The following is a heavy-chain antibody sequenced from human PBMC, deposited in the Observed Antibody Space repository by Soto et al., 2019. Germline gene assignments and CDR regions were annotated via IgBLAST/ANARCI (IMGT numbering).Heavy chain of an antibody. V-gene: IGHV1-69*02. Sequence: GASVKVSCKASGGTFSSYTISWVRQAPGQGLEWMGRIIPILGIANYAQKFQGRVTITADKSTSTAYMELSSLRSEDTAVYYCAKGEYYYDGSAYYPFDYWGQGRMVTVSS. J-gene: IGHJ4*02. D-gene: IGHD3-22*01. CDR2: IIPILGIA. CDR3: AKGEYYYDGSAYYPFDY. CDR1: GGTFSSYT.